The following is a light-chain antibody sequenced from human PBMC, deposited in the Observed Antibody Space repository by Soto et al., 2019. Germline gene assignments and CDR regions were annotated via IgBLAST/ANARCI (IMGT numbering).Light chain of an antibody. CDR1: GSDVRTYNL. V-gene: IGLV2-23*01. CDR2: EAS. Sequence: QSVLTQPASVSGSPGQSITISCTVTGSDVRTYNLVSWYQQHPGKVPKLIIYEASKRPSGVSNRFSGSQPGNTASLTVSGLQPDDDANYYCCSYAGDKTYVFGAGAKGTAL. CDR3: CSYAGDKTYV. J-gene: IGLJ1*01.